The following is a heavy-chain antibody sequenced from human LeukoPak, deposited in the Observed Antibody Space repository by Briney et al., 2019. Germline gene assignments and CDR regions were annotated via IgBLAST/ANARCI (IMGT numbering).Heavy chain of an antibody. D-gene: IGHD5-12*01. V-gene: IGHV4-4*07. J-gene: IGHJ5*02. CDR3: ARCSGNGYDYSWFDP. CDR1: GGSLSTYY. CDR2: IYASGIT. Sequence: SETLSLICTVSGGSLSTYYWNWIRQPAGKGLEWIGRIYASGITNYNPSLKSRFTMSVDASKNQFSLKLSSVTTADTAVYYCARCSGNGYDYSWFDPWGQGTLVTVSS.